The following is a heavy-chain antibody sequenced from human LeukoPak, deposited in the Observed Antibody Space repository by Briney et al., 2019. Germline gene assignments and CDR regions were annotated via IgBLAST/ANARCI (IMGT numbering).Heavy chain of an antibody. D-gene: IGHD6-19*01. V-gene: IGHV3-73*01. J-gene: IGHJ4*02. CDR2: TTTKASNYAT. CDR3: TTYRSGHY. Sequence: GGSLRLSCAASGFTFSVSDIHWVRQASGKGLEWVGRTTTKASNYATAYAASVKGRFTISRDDSENTAYLQMNSLKTEDTAVYYCTTYRSGHYWGQGTLVTVSS. CDR1: GFTFSVSD.